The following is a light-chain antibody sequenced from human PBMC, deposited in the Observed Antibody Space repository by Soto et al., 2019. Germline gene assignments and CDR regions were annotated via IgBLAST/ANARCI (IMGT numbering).Light chain of an antibody. CDR1: PSVSRSF. CDR2: GTS. V-gene: IGKV3-20*01. Sequence: EIVLTQSPGTLSLSPGERATLSCRASPSVSRSFLAWYQQKPGQPHKLLIYGTSSRATGIPVRFSGSGSGTDFTLTISRLEPEDFAVYYCQHYRSSWTFGRGTKLEVK. CDR3: QHYRSSWT. J-gene: IGKJ1*01.